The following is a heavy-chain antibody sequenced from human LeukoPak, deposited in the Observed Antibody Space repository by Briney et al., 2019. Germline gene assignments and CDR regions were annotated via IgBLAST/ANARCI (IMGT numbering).Heavy chain of an antibody. D-gene: IGHD3-22*01. J-gene: IGHJ4*02. CDR2: IYPGDSDT. V-gene: IGHV5-51*01. CDR1: GSIFTSYW. Sequence: GASLKISCKGSGSIFTSYWIGWVRQLPGKGLEWMGIIYPGDSDTRYSPSFQGQVTISADKSISTAYLQWSSLKASDTAMYYCARIYDSSGEFDYWGQGTLVTVSS. CDR3: ARIYDSSGEFDY.